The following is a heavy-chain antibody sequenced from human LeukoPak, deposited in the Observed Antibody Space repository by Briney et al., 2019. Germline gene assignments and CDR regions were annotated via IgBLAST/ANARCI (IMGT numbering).Heavy chain of an antibody. V-gene: IGHV3-33*01. J-gene: IGHJ3*02. Sequence: PGGSLRLSCAASGFTFSSYGMHWVRQAPGKGLEWVAVIWYDGSNKYYADSVKGRFTISRDNSKNTLYLQMNSLRAEDTAVYYCARHDSSGYYYHSHAFDIWGQGTMVTVSS. D-gene: IGHD3-22*01. CDR1: GFTFSSYG. CDR2: IWYDGSNK. CDR3: ARHDSSGYYYHSHAFDI.